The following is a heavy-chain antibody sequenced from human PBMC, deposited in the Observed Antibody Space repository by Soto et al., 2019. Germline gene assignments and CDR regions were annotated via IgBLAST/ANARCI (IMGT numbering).Heavy chain of an antibody. CDR3: ARYRSLDP. D-gene: IGHD3-16*02. CDR1: GFIFRNYW. CDR2: IKEDGSEK. J-gene: IGHJ5*02. Sequence: SXGSLRLSCADSGFIFRNYWMSWVRQAPGMGLQWVASIKEDGSEKYYVDPVKGRFTISRENAKNSLYLQMNSLRAEDTAVYYCARYRSLDPWGHGILVTVSS. V-gene: IGHV3-7*03.